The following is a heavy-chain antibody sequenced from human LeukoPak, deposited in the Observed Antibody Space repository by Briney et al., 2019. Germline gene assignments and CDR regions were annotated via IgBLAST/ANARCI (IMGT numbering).Heavy chain of an antibody. V-gene: IGHV3-30*02. CDR3: ARGPTGYTTGYFDY. J-gene: IGHJ4*02. D-gene: IGHD1-1*01. CDR2: IRYDGSNK. Sequence: GGSLRLSCAASGFTFSSYGMHWVRQAPGKGLEWVAFIRYDGSNKYYADSVKGRFTISRDNSKNTLYLQMNSLRAEDTAVYYCARGPTGYTTGYFDYWGQGTLVTVSS. CDR1: GFTFSSYG.